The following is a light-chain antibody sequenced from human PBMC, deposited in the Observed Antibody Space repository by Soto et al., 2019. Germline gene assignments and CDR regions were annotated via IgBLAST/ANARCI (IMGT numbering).Light chain of an antibody. CDR3: ASYAGSYTLI. CDR1: TSDVGAYEW. CDR2: DVR. V-gene: IGLV2-11*01. Sequence: QSVLTQPRSVSGSPGQSVTISCTGTTSDVGAYEWVSWYQQHSGKAPKVMIYDVRKRPSGVPDRFSGSKSGNTASLTISGLQAEDEGNYYCASYAGSYTLIFGGGTKLTVL. J-gene: IGLJ2*01.